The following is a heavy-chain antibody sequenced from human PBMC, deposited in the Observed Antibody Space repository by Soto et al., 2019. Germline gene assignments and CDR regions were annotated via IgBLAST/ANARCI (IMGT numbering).Heavy chain of an antibody. Sequence: GGSLRLSCAASGFTVSSNYMSWVRQAPGKGLEWVSVIYSGGSTYYADSVKGRFIISRDDSKNTLFLQMNSLRAEDTAVYYCARDVEGSLGYWGQGTLVTVPQ. CDR1: GFTVSSNY. V-gene: IGHV3-66*01. J-gene: IGHJ4*02. D-gene: IGHD2-15*01. CDR3: ARDVEGSLGY. CDR2: IYSGGST.